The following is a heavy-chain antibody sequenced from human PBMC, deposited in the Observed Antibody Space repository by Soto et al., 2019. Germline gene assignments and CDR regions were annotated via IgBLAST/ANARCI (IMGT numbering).Heavy chain of an antibody. V-gene: IGHV3-23*01. CDR2: ISGSGGST. D-gene: IGHD6-19*01. CDR1: GLTFSSYA. CDR3: AKDSPREQWLAIDY. Sequence: EVQLLESGGGLVQPGGSLRLSCAASGLTFSSYAMSWVRQAPGKGLEWVSAISGSGGSTYYADSVKGRFTISRDNSKITLYLQMNSLRAEDTAVYYCAKDSPREQWLAIDYWGQGTLVTVSS. J-gene: IGHJ4*02.